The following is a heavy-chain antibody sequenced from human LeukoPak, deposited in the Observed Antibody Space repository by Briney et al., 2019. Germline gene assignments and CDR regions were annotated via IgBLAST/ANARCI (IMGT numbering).Heavy chain of an antibody. J-gene: IGHJ4*02. CDR3: ARLGVAAGLDY. CDR2: IYYSGSA. V-gene: IGHV4-39*01. CDR1: DGSISSSSYY. Sequence: SETLSLTCTVSDGSISSSSYYWGWIRQPPGKGLEWIGSIYYSGSAYYNPSLKSRVTISVDTSKNQFSLKLSSVTAADTAVYYCARLGVAAGLDYWGQGTLVTVSS. D-gene: IGHD2-15*01.